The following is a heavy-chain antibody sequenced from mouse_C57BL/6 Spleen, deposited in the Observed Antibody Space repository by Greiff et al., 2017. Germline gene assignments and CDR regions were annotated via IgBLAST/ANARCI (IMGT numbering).Heavy chain of an antibody. Sequence: VQLQQPGAELVKPGASVKLSCKASGYTFTSYWMQWVKQRPGQGLEWIGEIDPSDSYTNYNQKFKGKATLTVDTSSSTAYMQLSSLTSENSAVYYCARLDYATGDWFAYWGQGTLVTVSA. J-gene: IGHJ3*01. V-gene: IGHV1-50*01. CDR2: IDPSDSYT. CDR3: ARLDYATGDWFAY. D-gene: IGHD2-4*01. CDR1: GYTFTSYW.